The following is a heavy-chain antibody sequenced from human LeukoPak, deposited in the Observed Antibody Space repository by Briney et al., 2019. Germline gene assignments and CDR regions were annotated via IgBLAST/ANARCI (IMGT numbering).Heavy chain of an antibody. V-gene: IGHV4-39*07. CDR1: GGSISSYY. CDR3: ARDGLTYYYDSSGYP. J-gene: IGHJ4*02. D-gene: IGHD3-22*01. Sequence: SETLPLTCTVSGGSISSYYWGWIRQPPGKGLEWNGSIYYSGSTYYNPSLKSRVTISVDTSKNQFSLKLSSVTAADTAVYYCARDGLTYYYDSSGYPWGQGTLVTVSS. CDR2: IYYSGST.